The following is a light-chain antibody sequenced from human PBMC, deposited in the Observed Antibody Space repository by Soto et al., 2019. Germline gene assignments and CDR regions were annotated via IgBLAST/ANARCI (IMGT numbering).Light chain of an antibody. Sequence: QSALTQPASVSGSPGQSITISCTGTSSDIGGHDYVFWYQQYPGKAPKLLISEVTNRPSGVSRRFSGSKSGATASLTITGLLAEDEADYYCDSYTSADTRVFGGGTKVTVL. CDR2: EVT. J-gene: IGLJ3*02. CDR1: SSDIGGHDY. CDR3: DSYTSADTRV. V-gene: IGLV2-14*01.